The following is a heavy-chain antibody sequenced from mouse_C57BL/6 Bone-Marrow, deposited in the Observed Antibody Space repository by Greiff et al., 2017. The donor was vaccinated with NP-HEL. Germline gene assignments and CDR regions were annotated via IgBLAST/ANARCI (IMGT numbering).Heavy chain of an antibody. CDR1: GYTFTNYW. CDR2: IYPGGGYT. D-gene: IGHD2-2*01. Sequence: VQLQQSGAELVRPGTSVKMSCKASGYTFTNYWIGWAKQRPGHGLEWIGDIYPGGGYTNYNEKFKGKATLTADKSSSTAYMQCSSLTSEDSAIYYCARRRGYYWYFDVGGTGTAVTVSS. CDR3: ARRRGYYWYFDV. V-gene: IGHV1-63*01. J-gene: IGHJ1*03.